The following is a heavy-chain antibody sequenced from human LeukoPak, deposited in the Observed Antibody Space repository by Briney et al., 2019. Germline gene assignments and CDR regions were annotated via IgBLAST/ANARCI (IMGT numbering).Heavy chain of an antibody. J-gene: IGHJ4*02. CDR1: GFTFSSYG. Sequence: GGSLRLSCAASGFTFSSYGMHWVRQAPGKGLEWVAVIWYDGSNKYYADSVKGRFTISRDNSKNTLYLQMNSLRAEDTAVYYCARDRISGQYGQIDYWGQGTLVTVSS. CDR2: IWYDGSNK. CDR3: ARDRISGQYGQIDY. V-gene: IGHV3-33*01. D-gene: IGHD2-15*01.